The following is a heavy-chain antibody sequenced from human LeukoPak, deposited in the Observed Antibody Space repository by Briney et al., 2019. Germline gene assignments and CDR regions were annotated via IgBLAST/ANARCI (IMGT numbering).Heavy chain of an antibody. CDR3: ARVAGAYAEYYFDY. D-gene: IGHD1-26*01. J-gene: IGHJ4*02. V-gene: IGHV1-18*01. CDR2: ISTYNGNT. Sequence: GASVKVSCKASGYTFTSHGISWVRQARGQGLKWMGWISTYNGNTNYAQKLQGRVTMTTDTSTSTAYMELRSLRSDDTAVYYCARVAGAYAEYYFDYWGQGTLVTVSS. CDR1: GYTFTSHG.